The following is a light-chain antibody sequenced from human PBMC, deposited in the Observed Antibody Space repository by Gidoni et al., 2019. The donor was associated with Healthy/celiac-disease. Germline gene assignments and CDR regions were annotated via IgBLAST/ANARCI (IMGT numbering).Light chain of an antibody. CDR3: QTWGTGV. CDR2: INSDGSH. Sequence: QLVLTQSPSASASLGASVKLTCTLRSGHSSYAIAWHQRPPEKGPRYLMKINSDGSHSKGAGIPDRFSGSSSGAERYLTISSLQSEDEADDYCQTWGTGVFGGGTKLTVL. J-gene: IGLJ2*01. V-gene: IGLV4-69*01. CDR1: SGHSSYA.